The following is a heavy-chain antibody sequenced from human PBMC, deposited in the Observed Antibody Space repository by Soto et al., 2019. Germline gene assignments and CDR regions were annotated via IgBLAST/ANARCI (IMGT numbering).Heavy chain of an antibody. D-gene: IGHD3-3*01. Sequence: GASVKVSCKASGYTFTSYYMHWVRQAPGQGLEWMGIINPSGGSTSYAQKFQGRVTMTRDTSTSTVYMELSSLRSEDTAVYYCARDTGQLTIRLYYFVYWGQGTLVTSPQ. J-gene: IGHJ4*02. CDR2: INPSGGST. CDR3: ARDTGQLTIRLYYFVY. CDR1: GYTFTSYY. V-gene: IGHV1-46*01.